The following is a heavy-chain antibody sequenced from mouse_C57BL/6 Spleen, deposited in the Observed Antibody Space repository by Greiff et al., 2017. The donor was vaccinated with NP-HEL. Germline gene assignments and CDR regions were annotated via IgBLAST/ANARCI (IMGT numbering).Heavy chain of an antibody. V-gene: IGHV1-47*01. D-gene: IGHD2-3*01. CDR2: FHPYNDDT. CDR3: AILYDGYYGWFAY. Sequence: VQRVESGAELVKPGASVKMSCKASGYTFTTYPIEWMKQNHGKSLEWIGNFHPYNDDTKYNEKFKGKATLTVEKSSSTVYLELSRLTSDDSAVYYCAILYDGYYGWFAYWGQGTLVTVSA. CDR1: GYTFTTYP. J-gene: IGHJ3*01.